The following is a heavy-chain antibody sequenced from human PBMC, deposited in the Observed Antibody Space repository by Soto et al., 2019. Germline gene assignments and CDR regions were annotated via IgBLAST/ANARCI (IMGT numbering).Heavy chain of an antibody. CDR2: ISGSGGST. Sequence: SRIRQTKGKGLEWVSAISGSGGSTYYADSVKGRFTISRDNSKNTLYLQMNSLRAEDTAVYYCAKDSGVLRFLEWLLSHNWFDPWGQGTLVTVSS. CDR3: AKDSGVLRFLEWLLSHNWFDP. V-gene: IGHV3-23*01. J-gene: IGHJ5*02. D-gene: IGHD3-3*01.